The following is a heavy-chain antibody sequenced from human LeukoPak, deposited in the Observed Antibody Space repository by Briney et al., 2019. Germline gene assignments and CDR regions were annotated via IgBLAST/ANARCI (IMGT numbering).Heavy chain of an antibody. Sequence: GGSLRLSCAASGFTVSSNYMSWVRQAPGKGLEWVSVIYSGGSTYYADSVKGRFTISRDNSKNTLYLQMNSLRAEDTAVYYCARAHYCSGGSCYSYYYYYGMDVWGQGTTVTVSS. J-gene: IGHJ6*02. CDR2: IYSGGST. V-gene: IGHV3-53*05. D-gene: IGHD2-15*01. CDR3: ARAHYCSGGSCYSYYYYYGMDV. CDR1: GFTVSSNY.